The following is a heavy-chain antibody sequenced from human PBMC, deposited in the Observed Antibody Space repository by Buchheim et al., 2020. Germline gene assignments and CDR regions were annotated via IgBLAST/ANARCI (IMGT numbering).Heavy chain of an antibody. V-gene: IGHV3-33*08. CDR1: GFTFSSYA. CDR3: ARDRSYYYDSSGFDY. CDR2: IWYDGSNK. D-gene: IGHD3-22*01. Sequence: QVQLVESGGGVVQPGRSLRLSCAASGFTFSSYAMHWVRQAPGKGLEWVAVIWYDGSNKYYADSVKGRFTISRDNSKNTLYLQMNSLRAEDTAVYYCARDRSYYYDSSGFDYWGQGTL. J-gene: IGHJ4*02.